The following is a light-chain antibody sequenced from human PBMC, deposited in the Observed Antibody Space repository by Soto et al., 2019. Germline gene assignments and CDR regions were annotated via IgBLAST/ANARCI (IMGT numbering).Light chain of an antibody. CDR1: SSDVGTYNL. CDR2: AGS. CDR3: CSYADSTTYV. J-gene: IGLJ1*01. V-gene: IGLV2-23*01. Sequence: QSALTQPASVSGSPGQSLTISCTGTSSDVGTYNLVSWYQQHPGKAPKLMIYAGSKWPSGVSHRFSGSKSGNTASLTISGLHSDDEADYYCCSYADSTTYVFGTGTKLTV.